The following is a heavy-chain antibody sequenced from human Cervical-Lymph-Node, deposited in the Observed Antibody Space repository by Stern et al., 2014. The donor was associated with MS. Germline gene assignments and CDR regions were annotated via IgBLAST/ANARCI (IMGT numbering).Heavy chain of an antibody. CDR2: IYYSGST. CDR3: ARGVGDDFWSGSGFDP. CDR1: GGSIRSYY. J-gene: IGHJ5*02. V-gene: IGHV4-59*01. Sequence: QVQLVQSGPGLVKPSETLSLTCTVSGGSIRSYYWSWIRQSPGKGLEWIGDIYYSGSTNYNPSLKSRVTISVDTSKNQFSLKLTSVTAADTAVYYCARGVGDDFWSGSGFDPWGQGTLVTVSS. D-gene: IGHD3-3*01.